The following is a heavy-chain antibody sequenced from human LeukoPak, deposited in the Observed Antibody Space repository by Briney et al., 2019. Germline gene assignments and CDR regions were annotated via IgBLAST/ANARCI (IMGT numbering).Heavy chain of an antibody. Sequence: ASVKVSCKASVGTFISYAISWVRQAPGQGLEWMGWINPNSGGTNYAQKFQGRVTMTRDTSISTAYMELSRLRSDDTAVYYCARDVVRIAAAGGFDYWGQGTLVTVSS. CDR1: VGTFISYA. CDR3: ARDVVRIAAAGGFDY. J-gene: IGHJ4*02. CDR2: INPNSGGT. D-gene: IGHD6-13*01. V-gene: IGHV1-2*02.